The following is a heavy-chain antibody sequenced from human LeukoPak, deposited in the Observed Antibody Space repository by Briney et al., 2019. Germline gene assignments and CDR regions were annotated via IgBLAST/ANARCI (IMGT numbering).Heavy chain of an antibody. V-gene: IGHV1-69*05. J-gene: IGHJ3*02. CDR3: ARAGGYDYVWGSYRYDAFDI. CDR1: GGTLSSYA. CDR2: IIPIIVTA. D-gene: IGHD3-16*02. Sequence: VASVKVSCKASGGTLSSYAISWVRQAPGQGLEWVGRIIPIIVTANYAQKFQGRVTITTDESTSPAYMELSGLRSEDTAVYYCARAGGYDYVWGSYRYDAFDIWGQGTMVTVSS.